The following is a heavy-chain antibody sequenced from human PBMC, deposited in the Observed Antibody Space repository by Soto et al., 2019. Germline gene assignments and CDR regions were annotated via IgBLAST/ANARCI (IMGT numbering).Heavy chain of an antibody. CDR2: IYSGGYT. V-gene: IGHV3-53*01. CDR3: APRPGGGGY. Sequence: EVQLVESGGGLIQPGGSLRLSCAVSGFTVSNNYMSWVRQAPGKGLEGVSVIYSGGYTAYGDSVKGRFTISRDNSKNTQYRQMKRLRADDAALFYWAPRPGGGGYWGQGTLVTVSS. J-gene: IGHJ4*02. CDR1: GFTVSNNY. D-gene: IGHD3-10*01.